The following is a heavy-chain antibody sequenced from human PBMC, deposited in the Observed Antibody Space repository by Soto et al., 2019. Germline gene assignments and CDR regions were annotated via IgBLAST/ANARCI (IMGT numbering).Heavy chain of an antibody. J-gene: IGHJ6*02. CDR1: GFTFSSYS. V-gene: IGHV3-21*01. D-gene: IGHD3-9*01. CDR3: AREYYDILTGSHGMDV. CDR2: ISSSSSYI. Sequence: EVQLVESGGGLVKPGGSLRLSCAASGFTFSSYSMNWVRQAPGKGLEWVSSISSSSSYIYYADSVKGRFTISRDNAKNSLYLQMNSLRADDTAVYYCAREYYDILTGSHGMDVWGQGTTVTVSS.